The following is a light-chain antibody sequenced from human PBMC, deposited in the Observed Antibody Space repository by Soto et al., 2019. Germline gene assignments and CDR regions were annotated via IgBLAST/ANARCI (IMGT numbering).Light chain of an antibody. V-gene: IGLV2-11*01. CDR1: SSDVGGYNY. J-gene: IGLJ2*01. CDR3: CSYAGSYV. Sequence: QSALTQPRSVSGSPGQSVTISCTGTSSDVGGYNYVSWYQQHPGKAPKLMIYDVSKRPSGVPDRFSGSKSGNTASLTISGLQAEDEADYYCCSYAGSYVFGGGTTLNVL. CDR2: DVS.